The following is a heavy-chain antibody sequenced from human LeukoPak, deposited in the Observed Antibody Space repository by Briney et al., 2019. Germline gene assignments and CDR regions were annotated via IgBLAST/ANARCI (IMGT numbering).Heavy chain of an antibody. CDR2: INTNTGNP. J-gene: IGHJ6*03. CDR1: GYTFTSYA. CDR3: ARDWGLLWFGESDYYYMDV. V-gene: IGHV7-4-1*02. Sequence: ASVKVSCKASGYTFTSYAMNWVRQAPGQGLEWMGWINTNTGNPTYAQGFTGRFVFSLDTSVSTAYLQISSLKAEDTAVYYCARDWGLLWFGESDYYYMDVWGKGTTVTVSS. D-gene: IGHD3-10*01.